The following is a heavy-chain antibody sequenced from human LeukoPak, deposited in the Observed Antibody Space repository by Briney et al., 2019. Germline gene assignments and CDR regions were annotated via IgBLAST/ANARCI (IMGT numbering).Heavy chain of an antibody. D-gene: IGHD4-17*01. J-gene: IGHJ4*02. CDR2: IIPIFGTA. CDR1: GGTFSSYA. Sequence: GASVKVSCKASGGTFSSYAISWVRQAPGQGLEWMGGIIPIFGTANYAQKFQGRVTITADESTSTAYMELSSLRSEDTAVYYCARAPYGDYADTDYWGQGTLVTVSS. CDR3: ARAPYGDYADTDY. V-gene: IGHV1-69*13.